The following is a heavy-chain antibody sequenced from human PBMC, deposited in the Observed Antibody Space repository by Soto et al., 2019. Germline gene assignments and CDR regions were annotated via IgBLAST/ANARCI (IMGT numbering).Heavy chain of an antibody. V-gene: IGHV3-33*01. CDR3: ARDLSGPLDF. D-gene: IGHD3-16*02. J-gene: IGHJ4*02. Sequence: GGSLRLSCAASGFTFSNYAMHWVRQAPGKGLEWVAAIWYEGNNEYYADSVKGRFTISRDNSKDTLFLQMNNLRAEDTAVYYCARDLSGPLDFWGQGTPVTVSS. CDR2: IWYEGNNE. CDR1: GFTFSNYA.